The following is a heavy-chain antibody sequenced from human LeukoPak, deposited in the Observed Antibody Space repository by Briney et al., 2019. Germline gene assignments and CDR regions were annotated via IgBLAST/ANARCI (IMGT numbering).Heavy chain of an antibody. D-gene: IGHD3-10*01. V-gene: IGHV4-59*01. CDR1: GGSISSYY. Sequence: SETLSLTCTVSGGSISSYYWSWIRQPPGKGLEWIGYIHYSGSTNYNPSLKSRVTISVDTSKNQFSLKLSSVTAADTAVYYCARDGASYWYFDLWGRGTLVTVSS. J-gene: IGHJ2*01. CDR3: ARDGASYWYFDL. CDR2: IHYSGST.